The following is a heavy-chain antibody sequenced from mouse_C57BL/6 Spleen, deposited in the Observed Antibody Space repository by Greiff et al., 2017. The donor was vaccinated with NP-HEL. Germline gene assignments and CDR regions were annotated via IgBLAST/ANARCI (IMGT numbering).Heavy chain of an antibody. J-gene: IGHJ1*03. V-gene: IGHV1-80*01. CDR3: ARLLYFDV. CDR1: GYAFSSYW. CDR2: IYPGDGDT. Sequence: VMLVESGAELVKPGASVKISCKASGYAFSSYWMNWVKQRPGKGLEWIGQIYPGDGDTNYNGKLKGKATLTADKSSSTAYMQLSSLTSEDSAVYFCARLLYFDVWGTGTTVTVSS.